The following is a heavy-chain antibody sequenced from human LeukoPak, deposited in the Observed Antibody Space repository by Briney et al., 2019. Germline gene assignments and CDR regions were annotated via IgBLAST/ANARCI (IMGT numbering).Heavy chain of an antibody. D-gene: IGHD1-1*01. V-gene: IGHV1-8*01. Sequence: ASVKVSCKASGFTFTTHDMSWVRQATGQGLEWMGWMNPDSGDTGYAQKFQGRVTMTRNTSTSTAYMVLSSLRSEDTAIYYCTRGLGDYNTNWFPVSGYWGQGTLVTVSS. CDR3: TRGLGDYNTNWFPVSGY. CDR2: MNPDSGDT. CDR1: GFTFTTHD. J-gene: IGHJ4*02.